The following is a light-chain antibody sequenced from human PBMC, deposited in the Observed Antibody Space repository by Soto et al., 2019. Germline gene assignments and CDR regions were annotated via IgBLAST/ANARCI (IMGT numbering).Light chain of an antibody. CDR3: QQRSNWPT. J-gene: IGKJ5*01. V-gene: IGKV3-11*01. CDR2: GAS. Sequence: EIVLTQSPGTLSLSPGERATLSCRASHSVSRTYLAWYQQKPGQAPRLLIYGASDRATGIPARFSGSGSGTDFTLTISSLEPEDFAVYFCQQRSNWPTFGQGTRLEIK. CDR1: HSVSRTY.